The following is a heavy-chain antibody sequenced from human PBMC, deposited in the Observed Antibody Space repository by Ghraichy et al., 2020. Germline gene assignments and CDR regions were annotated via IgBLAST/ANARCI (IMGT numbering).Heavy chain of an antibody. CDR1: GGSISSYY. J-gene: IGHJ6*03. D-gene: IGHD3-16*01. CDR2: IYYSGST. Sequence: SETLSLTCTVSGGSISSYYWSWIRQPPGKGLEWIGYIYYSGSTNYNPSLKSRVTISVDTSKNQFSLKLSSVTAADTAVYYCARGRGGFPYYYYYYMDVWGKGTTVTVSS. V-gene: IGHV4-59*01. CDR3: ARGRGGFPYYYYYYMDV.